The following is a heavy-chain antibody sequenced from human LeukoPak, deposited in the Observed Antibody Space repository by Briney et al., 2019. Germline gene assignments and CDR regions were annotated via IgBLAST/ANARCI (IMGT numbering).Heavy chain of an antibody. J-gene: IGHJ4*02. Sequence: ASVKVSCKASGYTFTGYYMHWVRQAPGQGLVWMGWINPDNGGTAYAQKFQGRVTMTRDPSISTAYMELSRLRSDDTAVYYCARVVDSGSRYYFDYWGQGTLVTVSS. CDR1: GYTFTGYY. CDR3: ARVVDSGSRYYFDY. CDR2: INPDNGGT. V-gene: IGHV1-2*02. D-gene: IGHD6-13*01.